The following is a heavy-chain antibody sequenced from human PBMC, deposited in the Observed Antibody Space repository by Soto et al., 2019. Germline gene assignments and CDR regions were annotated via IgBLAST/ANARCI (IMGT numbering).Heavy chain of an antibody. J-gene: IGHJ3*02. CDR1: GGTFSSYA. CDR2: IIPIFGTA. V-gene: IGHV1-69*13. CDR3: ERDFLGTIRPWDAFDI. Sequence: GASVKVSCKASGGTFSSYAISWVRQAPGQGLEWMGGIIPIFGTANYAQKFQGRVTITADESTSTAYMELSSLRSEDTAVYYCERDFLGTIRPWDAFDICGQVSMVTVS. D-gene: IGHD2-8*01.